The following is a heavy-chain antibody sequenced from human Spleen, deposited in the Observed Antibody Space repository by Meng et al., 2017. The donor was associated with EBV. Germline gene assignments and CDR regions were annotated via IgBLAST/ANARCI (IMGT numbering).Heavy chain of an antibody. CDR2: TNENGAIT. V-gene: IGHV3-74*03. CDR1: GFTFSRYW. J-gene: IGHJ4*02. CDR3: SRDLAGSDDY. Sequence: GQPVGPGGALFQPGGSVRLSSAASGFTFSRYWMHWVRQAPGKGLEWVSRTNENGAITTYADSVKGRFTIARDNAKNTLYLQMNSLRAEDTAVYYCSRDLAGSDDYWGRGTLVTVSS. D-gene: IGHD1-14*01.